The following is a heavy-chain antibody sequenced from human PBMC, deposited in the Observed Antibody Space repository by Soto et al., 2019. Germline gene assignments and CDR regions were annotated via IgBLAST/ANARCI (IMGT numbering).Heavy chain of an antibody. J-gene: IGHJ5*02. D-gene: IGHD3-22*01. CDR1: GFTFSSYA. CDR2: ISYDGSNK. V-gene: IGHV3-30-3*01. CDR3: ARDLAYYYDSSGYYYGQNWFDP. Sequence: PGGSLRLSCAASGFTFSSYAMHWVRQAPGKGLEWVAVISYDGSNKYYADSVKGRFTISRDNSKNTLYLQMNSLRAEDTAVYYCARDLAYYYDSSGYYYGQNWFDPWGQGTLVTVSS.